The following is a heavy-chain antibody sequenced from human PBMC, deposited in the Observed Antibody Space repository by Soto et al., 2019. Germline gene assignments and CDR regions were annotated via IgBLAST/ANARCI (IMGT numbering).Heavy chain of an antibody. Sequence: PGGSRRLSCAASGVTFSSYSMNGVRQAPRKGLEWVSYISSSSSTIYYADSVKGRFTISRDNAKNSLYLQMNSLRDEDTAVYYCARDRLYDSGTPDYWGQGTLVTVSS. J-gene: IGHJ4*02. CDR1: GVTFSSYS. V-gene: IGHV3-48*02. CDR2: ISSSSSTI. CDR3: ARDRLYDSGTPDY. D-gene: IGHD3-22*01.